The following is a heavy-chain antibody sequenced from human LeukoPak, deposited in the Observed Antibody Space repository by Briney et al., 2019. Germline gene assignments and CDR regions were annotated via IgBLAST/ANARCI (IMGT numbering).Heavy chain of an antibody. V-gene: IGHV1-69*05. CDR1: GGTFSSYA. D-gene: IGHD3-3*01. CDR2: IIPIFGTA. CDR3: ARDVVSDFWSGYPAWFDP. J-gene: IGHJ5*02. Sequence: SVKVSCKASGGTFSSYAISWVRQAPGQGLEWMGGIIPIFGTANYAQKFQGRVTITTDESTSTAYMELSSLRSEDTAVYYCARDVVSDFWSGYPAWFDPWGQGTLVTVSS.